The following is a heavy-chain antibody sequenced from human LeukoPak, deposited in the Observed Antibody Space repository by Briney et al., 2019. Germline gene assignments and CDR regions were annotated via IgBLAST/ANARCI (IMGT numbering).Heavy chain of an antibody. Sequence: PGGSLRLSCAASGFTFSSYVMHWVRQAPGKGLEWVAFIRYDGSNKYYADSVKGRFTISRDNSKNTLYLQMNSLRAEDTAVYYCAKVVRYGSGSYYYNWFDPWGQGTLATVSS. CDR3: AKVVRYGSGSYYYNWFDP. V-gene: IGHV3-30*02. CDR2: IRYDGSNK. J-gene: IGHJ5*02. D-gene: IGHD3-10*01. CDR1: GFTFSSYV.